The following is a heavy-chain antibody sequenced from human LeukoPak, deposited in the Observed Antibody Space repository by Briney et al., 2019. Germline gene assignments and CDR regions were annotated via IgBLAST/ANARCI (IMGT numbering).Heavy chain of an antibody. CDR1: GYTFTGYY. V-gene: IGHV1-2*02. D-gene: IGHD7-27*01. CDR3: ARTNWAHAFDI. Sequence: ASVKVSCKASGYTFTGYYMHWVRQAPGQGLEWMGWINPSSGGTNYAQKFQGRVTMTRDTSISTAYMELSRLRSDDTAVYYCARTNWAHAFDIWGQGTMVTVSS. CDR2: INPSSGGT. J-gene: IGHJ3*02.